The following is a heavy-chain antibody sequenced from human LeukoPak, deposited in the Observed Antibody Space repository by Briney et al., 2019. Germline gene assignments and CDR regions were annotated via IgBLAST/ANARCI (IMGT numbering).Heavy chain of an antibody. CDR3: ASYYDSSGYADAFDI. CDR2: IYYSGST. V-gene: IGHV4-59*01. D-gene: IGHD3-22*01. CDR1: GGSISGYY. Sequence: SETLSLTCTVSGGSISGYYWSWIRQPPGKGLEWIGYIYYSGSTNYNPSLKSRVTISVDTSKNQFSLKLSSVTAADTAVYYCASYYDSSGYADAFDIWGQGTMVTVSS. J-gene: IGHJ3*02.